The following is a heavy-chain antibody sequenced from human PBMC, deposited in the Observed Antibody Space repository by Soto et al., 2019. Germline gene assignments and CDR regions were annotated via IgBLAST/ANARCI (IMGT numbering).Heavy chain of an antibody. CDR2: IYYSGST. V-gene: IGHV4-30-4*01. J-gene: IGHJ4*02. Sequence: SETLSLTCTVSGGSISSGDYYWSWIRQPPGKGLEWIGYIYYSGSTNYNPSLKSRVTISVDTSKNQFSLKLSSVTAADTAVYYCAKELSSSDAYWGQGTLVTVPS. CDR3: AKELSSSDAY. D-gene: IGHD6-6*01. CDR1: GGSISSGDYY.